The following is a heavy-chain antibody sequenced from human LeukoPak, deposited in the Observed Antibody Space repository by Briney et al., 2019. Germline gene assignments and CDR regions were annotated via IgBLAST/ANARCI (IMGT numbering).Heavy chain of an antibody. CDR2: ISKDGRST. CDR3: ARDEVGVGATHDY. J-gene: IGHJ4*02. V-gene: IGHV3-74*01. Sequence: GGSLRLSCAASGFTFSSYWMHWVRQAPGKGLVWVSRISKDGRSTYYADSVKGRFTISRDNAKNTLYLQMNSLRAEDTAVYYCARDEVGVGATHDYWGQGTLVTVSS. D-gene: IGHD1-26*01. CDR1: GFTFSSYW.